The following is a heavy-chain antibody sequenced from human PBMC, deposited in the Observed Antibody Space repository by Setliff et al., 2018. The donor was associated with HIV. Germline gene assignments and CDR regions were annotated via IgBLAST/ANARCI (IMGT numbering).Heavy chain of an antibody. J-gene: IGHJ3*01. V-gene: IGHV1-18*01. D-gene: IGHD1-26*01. CDR2: ISTYSDET. Sequence: GASVKVSCKPSGYTFTTYGLSWVRQAPGQGLEWMGWISTYSDETSSSQNLQGRLTMTTDTSTGTAYMELRSLRSGDTAVYYCARGGGSFWGRDPTALDLWGHGTMVTVSS. CDR1: GYTFTTYG. CDR3: ARGGGSFWGRDPTALDL.